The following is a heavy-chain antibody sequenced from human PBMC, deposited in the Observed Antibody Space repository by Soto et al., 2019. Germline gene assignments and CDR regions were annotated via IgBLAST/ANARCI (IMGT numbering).Heavy chain of an antibody. CDR1: GGSISSDSW. CDR3: ATNRGFSQGD. J-gene: IGHJ4*02. CDR2: IHDGGTT. D-gene: IGHD5-18*01. Sequence: QVQLQESGPGLVKPSETLSLTCVVSGGSISSDSWWSWVRQSPEKGLEWIGEIHDGGTTHYNPSLESRLTVSMDKSKNQLSLKLNSVTAADTAVYYCATNRGFSQGDWGQGTLVTVSS. V-gene: IGHV4-4*02.